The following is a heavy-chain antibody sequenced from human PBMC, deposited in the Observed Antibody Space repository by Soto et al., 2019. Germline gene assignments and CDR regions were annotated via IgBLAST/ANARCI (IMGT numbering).Heavy chain of an antibody. V-gene: IGHV4-59*08. CDR2: IYYSGST. Sequence: SETLSLTCTVSGGSISSYYWSWIRQPPGKGLEWIGYIYYSGSTNYNPSLKSRVTISVDTSKNQFSLKLSSVTAADTAIYYCARPTVTTTSDAFDIWGQGTMVTVSS. J-gene: IGHJ3*02. CDR1: GGSISSYY. CDR3: ARPTVTTTSDAFDI. D-gene: IGHD4-17*01.